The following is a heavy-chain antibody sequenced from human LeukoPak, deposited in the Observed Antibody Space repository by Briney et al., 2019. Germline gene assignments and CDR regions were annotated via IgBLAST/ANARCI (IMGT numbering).Heavy chain of an antibody. CDR1: GLTFSISG. Sequence: PGGSLRLSCAVSGLTFSISGMHWVRQAPGKGLEWVAVIWFDGRKRYYADSVKGRFTISRDNSMNTLSLQMDSLRAEDTAVYYCARLRGGNGDSGGSLDYWGQGTLVTVSS. J-gene: IGHJ4*02. V-gene: IGHV3-33*01. CDR2: IWFDGRKR. D-gene: IGHD4-17*01. CDR3: ARLRGGNGDSGGSLDY.